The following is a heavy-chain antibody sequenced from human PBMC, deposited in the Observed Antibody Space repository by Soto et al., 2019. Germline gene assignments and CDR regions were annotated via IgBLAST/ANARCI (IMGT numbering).Heavy chain of an antibody. CDR2: IIPIFGTA. D-gene: IGHD1-26*01. V-gene: IGHV1-69*06. J-gene: IGHJ3*02. Sequence: SVKVSCKASGGTFSSYAISWVRQAPGQGLEWMGGIIPIFGTANYAQKFQGRVTITADKSTSTAYMELSSLRSEDTAVYYCASPSGSYYGAFDIWGQGAMVTVSS. CDR1: GGTFSSYA. CDR3: ASPSGSYYGAFDI.